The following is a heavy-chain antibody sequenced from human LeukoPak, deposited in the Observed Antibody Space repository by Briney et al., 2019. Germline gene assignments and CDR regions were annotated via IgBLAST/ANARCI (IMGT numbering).Heavy chain of an antibody. CDR1: GCTLSSYA. Sequence: ASVKVSCKASGCTLSSYAMSWVRQAPGQGLEWMGRIIPIFGLANYAQKFQGRVTITADKSTSTAYMELSSMRSEDTAVYYCVRASERAGYNLFDYWGQGTLVTVSS. V-gene: IGHV1-69*04. D-gene: IGHD5-24*01. CDR2: IIPIFGLA. CDR3: VRASERAGYNLFDY. J-gene: IGHJ4*02.